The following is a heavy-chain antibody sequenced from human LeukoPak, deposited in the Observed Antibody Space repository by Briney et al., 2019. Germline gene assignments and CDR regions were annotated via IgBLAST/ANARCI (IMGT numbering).Heavy chain of an antibody. CDR2: ISWNSGSI. V-gene: IGHV3-9*01. Sequence: GGSLRLSCAASGFTFDDYAMHWVRHAPGKGLEWVSGISWNSGSIVYADSVKGLFTLSRDNAKNSLYLQMNSLRAEDTALYYCAKDLVVTAKITPTTFDYWGQGTLVTVSS. CDR1: GFTFDDYA. J-gene: IGHJ4*02. CDR3: AKDLVVTAKITPTTFDY. D-gene: IGHD2-21*02.